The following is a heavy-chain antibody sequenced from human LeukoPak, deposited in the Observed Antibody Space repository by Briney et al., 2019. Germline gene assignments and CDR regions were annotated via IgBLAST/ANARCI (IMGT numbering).Heavy chain of an antibody. Sequence: GGSLRLSCAASGFSVSNTYMSWVRQAPGQGLEWVSIIYSGGNTYYADSVKGRFTISGDNAKNSLYLQMNSLRDEDTAVYYCPRDPEALDYWGQGTLVTVSS. V-gene: IGHV3-53*01. J-gene: IGHJ4*02. CDR1: GFSVSNTY. CDR3: PRDPEALDY. CDR2: IYSGGNT.